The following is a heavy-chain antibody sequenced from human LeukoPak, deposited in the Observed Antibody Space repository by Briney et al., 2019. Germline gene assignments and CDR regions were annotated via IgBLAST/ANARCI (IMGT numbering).Heavy chain of an antibody. CDR1: GFTFSNYG. Sequence: GRSLRPSCAASGFTFSNYGMHWVRQAPGKGLEWVAVISYDGSYKYYADSVKGRFTISRDNSKNTLYLQMNSLRADDTAVYYCAKDLGAFDIWGQGTMVTVSS. V-gene: IGHV3-30*18. D-gene: IGHD3-16*01. CDR3: AKDLGAFDI. J-gene: IGHJ3*02. CDR2: ISYDGSYK.